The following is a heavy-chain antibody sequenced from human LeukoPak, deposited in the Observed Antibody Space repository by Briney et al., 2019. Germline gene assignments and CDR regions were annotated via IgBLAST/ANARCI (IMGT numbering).Heavy chain of an antibody. V-gene: IGHV3-23*01. Sequence: GGSLRLSCAASGFTLSTYAMSWVRQTPGKGLEWVAATSSSDAGTYHADSVRGRFTISRDNSKNTLYLQMNSLETEDTAVYFCNWIHRTPASATRDDYYYYMGVWGKGTTVIISS. CDR3: NWIHRTPASATRDDYYYYMGV. D-gene: IGHD2-15*01. CDR1: GFTLSTYA. CDR2: TSSSDAGT. J-gene: IGHJ6*03.